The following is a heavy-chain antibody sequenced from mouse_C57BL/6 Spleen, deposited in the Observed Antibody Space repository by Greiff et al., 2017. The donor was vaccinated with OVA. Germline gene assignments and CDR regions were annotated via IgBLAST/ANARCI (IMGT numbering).Heavy chain of an antibody. CDR1: GFTFNTYA. Sequence: EVQRVESGGGLVQPKGSLKLSCAASGFTFNTYAMHWVRQAPGQGLEWVARIRSKSSNYATYYADSVKDRFTISRDDSQSKLYLQMNNLKTEDTAMYDSVGEEGYDGYFDYWGQGTTVTVSA. J-gene: IGHJ2*01. CDR3: VGEEGYDGYFDY. CDR2: IRSKSSNYAT. V-gene: IGHV10-3*01. D-gene: IGHD2-3*01.